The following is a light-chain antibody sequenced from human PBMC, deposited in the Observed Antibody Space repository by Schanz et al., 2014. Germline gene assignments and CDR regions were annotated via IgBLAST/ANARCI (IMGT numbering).Light chain of an antibody. J-gene: IGKJ2*01. V-gene: IGKV3-20*01. Sequence: EIVLTQSPGTLSLSPGERATLSCRASQSVNSTFLAWYQQKPGQAPRLLIYGASSRATGIPDRFRGSGSGTDFTLSISRLEPEDFAVYYCQQYATAPVTFGQGTRLEIK. CDR1: QSVNSTF. CDR3: QQYATAPVT. CDR2: GAS.